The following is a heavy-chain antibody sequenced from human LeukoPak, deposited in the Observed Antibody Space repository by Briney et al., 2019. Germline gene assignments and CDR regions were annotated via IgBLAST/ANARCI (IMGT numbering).Heavy chain of an antibody. CDR1: GFTFSSYA. Sequence: GGSLRLSCAASGFTFSSYAMSWVRQAPGKGLEWVSAISGSGGSTYYADSVKGRFTISRDNSKNTLYLQMNSLRAEDTAVYYCAKDKVGQWLAHDAFDVWGQGTMVTVSS. V-gene: IGHV3-23*01. CDR2: ISGSGGST. CDR3: AKDKVGQWLAHDAFDV. J-gene: IGHJ3*01. D-gene: IGHD6-19*01.